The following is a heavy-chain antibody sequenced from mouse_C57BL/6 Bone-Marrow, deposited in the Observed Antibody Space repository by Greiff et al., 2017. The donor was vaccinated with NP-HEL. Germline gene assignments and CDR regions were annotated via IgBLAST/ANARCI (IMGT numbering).Heavy chain of an antibody. CDR3: ARGDYGAY. D-gene: IGHD1-1*02. CDR2: IYWDDDK. J-gene: IGHJ3*01. Sequence: QVTLKESGPGILQSSQTLSLTCSFSGFSLSTSGMGVSWIRQPSGKGLEWLARIYWDDDKRYNPSLKSRLTISKDTSRNQVFLKITSVDTADTATYYGARGDYGAYWGQGTLVTVSA. V-gene: IGHV8-12*01. CDR1: GFSLSTSGMG.